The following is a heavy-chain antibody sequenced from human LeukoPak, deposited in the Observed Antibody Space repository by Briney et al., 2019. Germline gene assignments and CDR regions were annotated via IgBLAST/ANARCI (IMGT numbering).Heavy chain of an antibody. CDR1: GGSISSYY. Sequence: SETLSLTCTVSGGSISSYYWSWIRQPPGKGLEWIGYIYYSGSTSYNPSLKSRVTISVDTSKNQFSLKLRSVTAADTAVYYCARYSGSYPHDAFEIWGQGTMVTVSS. V-gene: IGHV4-59*01. CDR2: IYYSGST. J-gene: IGHJ3*02. CDR3: ARYSGSYPHDAFEI. D-gene: IGHD1-26*01.